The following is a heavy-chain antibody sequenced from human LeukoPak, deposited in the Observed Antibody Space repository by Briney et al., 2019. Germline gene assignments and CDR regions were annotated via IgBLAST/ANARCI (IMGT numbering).Heavy chain of an antibody. J-gene: IGHJ6*03. CDR3: ARRRRSYYYDSSGYYYYYYYMDV. V-gene: IGHV4-34*01. CDR1: GGSFSGYF. D-gene: IGHD3-22*01. CDR2: INHSGST. Sequence: KPSETLSLTCGVYGGSFSGYFWSWIRQPPGKGLEWIGEINHSGSTNYNPSLKSRVTISVDTSKSQFSLKLSSVTAADTAVYYCARRRRSYYYDSSGYYYYYYYMDVWGKGTTVTISS.